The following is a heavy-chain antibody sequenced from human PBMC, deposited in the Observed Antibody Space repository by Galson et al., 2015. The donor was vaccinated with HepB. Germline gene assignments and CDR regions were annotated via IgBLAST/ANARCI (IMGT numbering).Heavy chain of an antibody. D-gene: IGHD2-21*01. J-gene: IGHJ4*02. CDR2: IKQDGSEQ. Sequence: SLRLSCAVSGFSFSNYWMTWVRQAPGKGLEWVANIKQDGSEQYYVGSVKGRFTISRDNAKSSLYLQMNSLRAEDTAVYYWAGDRLHGGAPTLDYWGQGALVTVSS. CDR3: AGDRLHGGAPTLDY. V-gene: IGHV3-7*03. CDR1: GFSFSNYW.